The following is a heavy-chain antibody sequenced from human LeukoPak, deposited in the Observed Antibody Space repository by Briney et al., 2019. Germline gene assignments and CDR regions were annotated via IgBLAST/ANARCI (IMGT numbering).Heavy chain of an antibody. Sequence: PGRSLRLSCEASGFSFSTYGMHWVRQAPGKGLEWVAVISYDDGSNKYYADSVKGRFTISRDNSKHTVYLEMNSLRVEDTAMYYCSKERPEEYYGSGSYFDYWGQGTLVTVSS. J-gene: IGHJ4*02. D-gene: IGHD3-10*01. CDR3: SKERPEEYYGSGSYFDY. CDR2: ISYDDGSNK. CDR1: GFSFSTYG. V-gene: IGHV3-30*19.